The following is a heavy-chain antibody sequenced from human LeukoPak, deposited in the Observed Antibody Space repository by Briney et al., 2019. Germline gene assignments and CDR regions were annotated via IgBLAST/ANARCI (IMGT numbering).Heavy chain of an antibody. CDR1: GFTFSTYW. V-gene: IGHV3-7*03. Sequence: GGSLRLSCAASGFTFSTYWMSWVRQAPGKGLEWVAVIKQDGTEKYYVDSVKGRFTISRDNSKNTLYLQMNSLRAEDTAVYYCAKQARRVAATHYFDYWGQGTLVTVSS. J-gene: IGHJ4*02. CDR3: AKQARRVAATHYFDY. D-gene: IGHD6-19*01. CDR2: IKQDGTEK.